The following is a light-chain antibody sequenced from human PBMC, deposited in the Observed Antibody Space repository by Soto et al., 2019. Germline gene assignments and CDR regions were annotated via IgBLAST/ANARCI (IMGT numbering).Light chain of an antibody. CDR2: GAS. J-gene: IGKJ4*01. Sequence: GVRDSLSCRASQSVSSSYLAWYQQTPGQAPRLLIYGASSRATGIPDRFSGSGSGTDFTLTISRLEPEDFGVYYCQQYESSLTFGGGTKVDIK. CDR1: QSVSSSY. V-gene: IGKV3-20*01. CDR3: QQYESSLT.